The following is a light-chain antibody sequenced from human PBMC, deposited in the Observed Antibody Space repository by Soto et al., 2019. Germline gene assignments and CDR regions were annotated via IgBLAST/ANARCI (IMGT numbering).Light chain of an antibody. CDR1: QSVGSA. Sequence: EIVMTPSPATLSVSPGETATLSCRASQSVGSAVACYQHKPGHAPRLLIVAASIRATGVPGRFSGGGSGTEFTLTISSLQSEDFAVYYCQLYKTWPPLTFGGGTTVEIK. CDR2: AAS. J-gene: IGKJ4*01. V-gene: IGKV3-15*01. CDR3: QLYKTWPPLT.